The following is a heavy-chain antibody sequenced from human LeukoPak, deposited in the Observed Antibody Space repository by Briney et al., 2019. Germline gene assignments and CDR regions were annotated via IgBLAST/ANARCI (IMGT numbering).Heavy chain of an antibody. V-gene: IGHV3-23*01. Sequence: GGSLRLSCAASGFTFSSYCMSWVRQAPGKGLEWVSGIGISAGSTYYADSVKGRFTISRDNSKNTLYLQMNSLRAEDTAFYYCAKVRSSSWYYFDYWGQGTLVTVSS. J-gene: IGHJ4*02. CDR1: GFTFSSYC. CDR3: AKVRSSSWYYFDY. D-gene: IGHD6-13*01. CDR2: IGISAGST.